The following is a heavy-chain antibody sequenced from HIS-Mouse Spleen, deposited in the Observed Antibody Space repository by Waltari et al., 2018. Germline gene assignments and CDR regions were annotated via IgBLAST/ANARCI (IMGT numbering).Heavy chain of an antibody. CDR1: GGSIGRSRYY. J-gene: IGHJ2*01. CDR3: AREIPYSSSWYDWYFDL. Sequence: QLQLQESGPGLVKPSETLSLTCTVSGGSIGRSRYYWGWIRQPPGKGLEWIGSIYYSGSTYYNPSLKSRVTISVDTSKNQFSLKLSSVTAADTAVYYCAREIPYSSSWYDWYFDLWGRGTLVTVSS. CDR2: IYYSGST. D-gene: IGHD6-13*01. V-gene: IGHV4-39*07.